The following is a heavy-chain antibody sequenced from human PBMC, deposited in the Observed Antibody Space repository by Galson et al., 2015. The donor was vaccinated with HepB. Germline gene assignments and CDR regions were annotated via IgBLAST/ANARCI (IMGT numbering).Heavy chain of an antibody. D-gene: IGHD6-19*01. J-gene: IGHJ4*02. CDR3: ARGAGIAVAGFDY. CDR2: ISYDGSNK. CDR1: GFTFSSYA. Sequence: SLRLSCAASGFTFSSYAMHWVRQAPGKGLEWVAVISYDGSNKYYADSVKGRFTISRDNSKNTLYLQMNSLRAEDTAVYYCARGAGIAVAGFDYWGQGTLVTVSS. V-gene: IGHV3-30*04.